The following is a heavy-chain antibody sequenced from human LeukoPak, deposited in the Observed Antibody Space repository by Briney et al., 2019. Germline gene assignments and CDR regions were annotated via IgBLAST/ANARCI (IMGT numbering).Heavy chain of an antibody. D-gene: IGHD1-26*01. J-gene: IGHJ2*01. CDR1: GDSVSSGNAT. Sequence: SQTLSPTCAVSGDSVSSGNATWNWIRQSPSRGLEWLGRTYFRSKWYNDFAASVRGRITINADTSKNQFSLQLNSVTPEDTAVYYCVRQREQVMLYYYFDLWGRGTLVTVSS. CDR3: VRQREQVMLYYYFDL. V-gene: IGHV6-1*01. CDR2: TYFRSKWYN.